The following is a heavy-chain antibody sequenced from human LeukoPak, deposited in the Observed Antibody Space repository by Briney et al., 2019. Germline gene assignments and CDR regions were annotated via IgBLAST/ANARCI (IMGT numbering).Heavy chain of an antibody. J-gene: IGHJ5*02. V-gene: IGHV4-34*01. Sequence: PSETLSLTCAVYGGSFSGYYWSWLRQPPGKGLEWLGEINHSGSTNYNPSLKSRVTILVATSKNQFSLKLSSVTAADTAVYYCAREVRYSSSWYWFDPWGQGTLVTVSS. D-gene: IGHD6-13*01. CDR2: INHSGST. CDR3: AREVRYSSSWYWFDP. CDR1: GGSFSGYY.